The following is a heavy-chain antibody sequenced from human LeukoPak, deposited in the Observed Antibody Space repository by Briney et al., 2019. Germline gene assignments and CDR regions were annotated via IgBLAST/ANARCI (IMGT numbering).Heavy chain of an antibody. CDR2: IYYSGST. Sequence: SETLSLTCTVSGGSISSYYWSWIRQPPGKGLEWIGYIYYSGSTNYNPSLKSRVTISVDTSKNQFSLKLSSVTAADAAVYYCARDVPAASYFDYWGQGTLVTVSS. V-gene: IGHV4-59*01. J-gene: IGHJ4*02. D-gene: IGHD2-2*01. CDR3: ARDVPAASYFDY. CDR1: GGSISSYY.